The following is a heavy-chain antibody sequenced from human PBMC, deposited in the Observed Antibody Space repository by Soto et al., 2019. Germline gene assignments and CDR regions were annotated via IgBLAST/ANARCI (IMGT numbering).Heavy chain of an antibody. J-gene: IGHJ5*01. CDR2: ISDDSSRT. V-gene: IGHV3-23*01. D-gene: IGHD3-16*01. CDR3: VKWGWLDF. CDR1: GFSFSTFE. Sequence: EVQLLESGGGLVQPGGSLRLSCAASGFSFSTFEMSWVRQAPGRGLEWVSFISDDSSRTYYADAVKGRFTISRDNSKYTLYLQMNSLTAEDTAVYACVKWGWLDFWGQGTLVTVSS.